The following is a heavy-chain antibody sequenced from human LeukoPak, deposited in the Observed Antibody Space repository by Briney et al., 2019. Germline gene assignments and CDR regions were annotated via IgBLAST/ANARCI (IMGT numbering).Heavy chain of an antibody. D-gene: IGHD4-11*01. Sequence: GASVKVSCKASGYTFTTYGISWVRQAPGQGLEWMGWISPDNGNTIYAQKVQGRVTMTTDTSTSTAYMELEGLRSDDTALYYCARLMGYSDYPFDYWGQGTLVTVSS. J-gene: IGHJ4*02. V-gene: IGHV1-18*01. CDR1: GYTFTTYG. CDR2: ISPDNGNT. CDR3: ARLMGYSDYPFDY.